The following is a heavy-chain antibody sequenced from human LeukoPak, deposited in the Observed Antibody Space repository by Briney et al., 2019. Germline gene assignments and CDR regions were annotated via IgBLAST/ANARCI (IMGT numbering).Heavy chain of an antibody. CDR1: GYTFTNYW. V-gene: IGHV5-51*01. CDR2: IHPGDSDT. J-gene: IGHJ4*02. CDR3: ARRTDSGGIDY. D-gene: IGHD3-10*01. Sequence: GESLKTSCKGSGYTFTNYWIAWVRQMPGKGLEWMGIIHPGDSDTRYSPSFQGQVTISADKSISTAYLQWSSLKASDTAIYYCARRTDSGGIDYWGQGTLVTVSS.